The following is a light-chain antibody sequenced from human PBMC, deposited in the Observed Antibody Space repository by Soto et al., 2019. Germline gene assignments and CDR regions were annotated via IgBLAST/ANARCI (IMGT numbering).Light chain of an antibody. Sequence: QSALTQPASVSGSPGQSITISRTGTKSDVGGYNYVSWYQQHPGKAPKFMIYEVSNRPSGVSNRFSGSKSGNTASLTVSGLQAEDEADYYCSSYAVSNNFDVIFGGGTKSPS. CDR1: KSDVGGYNY. CDR3: SSYAVSNNFDVI. J-gene: IGLJ2*01. V-gene: IGLV2-14*01. CDR2: EVS.